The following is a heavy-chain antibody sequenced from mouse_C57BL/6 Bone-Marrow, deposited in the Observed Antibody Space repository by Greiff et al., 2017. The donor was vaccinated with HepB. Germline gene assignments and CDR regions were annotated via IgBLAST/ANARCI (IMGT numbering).Heavy chain of an antibody. Sequence: QVQLQQSGAELARPGASVKLSCKASGYTFTSYGISWVKQRTGQGLEWIGEIYPRSGNTYYNEKFKGKATLTADKSSSTAYMELCSLTSEDSAVYFCARKGQRNWFAYWGQGTLVTVSA. J-gene: IGHJ3*01. CDR2: IYPRSGNT. CDR3: ARKGQRNWFAY. D-gene: IGHD3-3*01. V-gene: IGHV1-81*01. CDR1: GYTFTSYG.